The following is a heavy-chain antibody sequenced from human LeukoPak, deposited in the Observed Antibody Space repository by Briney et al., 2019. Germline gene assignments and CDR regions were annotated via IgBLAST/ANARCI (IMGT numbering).Heavy chain of an antibody. V-gene: IGHV3-7*01. CDR3: ARDYGGNSGDFDY. Sequence: TGGSLRLPCKASGFTFSGEWMSWIRHFPGKGLEWVASIKQDGSKRHYVDSVKGRFTISRDNANNSLYLEMNSLRAEDTAVYYCARDYGGNSGDFDYWGQGTLVTVSS. CDR2: IKQDGSKR. CDR1: GFTFSGEW. J-gene: IGHJ4*02. D-gene: IGHD4-23*01.